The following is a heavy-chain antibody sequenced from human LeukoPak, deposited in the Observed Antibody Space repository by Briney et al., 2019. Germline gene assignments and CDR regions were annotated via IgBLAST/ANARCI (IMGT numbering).Heavy chain of an antibody. CDR2: IKQDGGEK. Sequence: GGSLRLSCAASGFTFTSYWMSWVRQAPGKGLEWVANIKQDGGEKYYVDSVKGRFTISRDNSKSTLYLQINSLRAEDTAVYYCAKSGYNRFDYWGQGTLVTVSS. V-gene: IGHV3-7*03. D-gene: IGHD5-24*01. CDR1: GFTFTSYW. CDR3: AKSGYNRFDY. J-gene: IGHJ4*02.